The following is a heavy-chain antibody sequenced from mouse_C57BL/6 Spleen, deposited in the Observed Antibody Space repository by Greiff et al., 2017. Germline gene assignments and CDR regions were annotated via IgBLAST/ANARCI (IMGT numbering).Heavy chain of an antibody. V-gene: IGHV3-6*01. J-gene: IGHJ2*01. D-gene: IGHD1-1*01. CDR1: GYSITSGYY. CDR2: ISYDGSN. CDR3: ARLTTVDYFDY. Sequence: ESGPGLVKPSQSLSLTCSVTGYSITSGYYWNWIRQFPGNKLEWMGYISYDGSNNYNPSLKNRISITRDTSKNQFFLKLKSVTTEDTATYYCARLTTVDYFDYWGQGTTLTVSS.